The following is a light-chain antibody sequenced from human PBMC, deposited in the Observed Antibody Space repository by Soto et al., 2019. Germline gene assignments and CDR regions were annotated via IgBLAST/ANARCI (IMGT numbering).Light chain of an antibody. CDR2: GAS. CDR3: QQYAEYST. V-gene: IGKV1-5*01. CDR1: GRVGSS. Sequence: DIHLTQSPSSLSASVRDRVTMTCRASGRVGSSLAWYQKKAGEAPKLLFRGASPATPDVPLRFSASGSGTKFTLVYDSLQASDFGTYYCQQYAEYSTFGRGTRLEI. J-gene: IGKJ2*01.